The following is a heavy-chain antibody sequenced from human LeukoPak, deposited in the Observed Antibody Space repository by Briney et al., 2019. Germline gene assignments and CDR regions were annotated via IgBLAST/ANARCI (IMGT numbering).Heavy chain of an antibody. CDR1: GGSISSYY. D-gene: IGHD3-10*01. CDR3: AREGRYYYGSGSYFSFDY. Sequence: PSETLSLTCTVSGGSISSYYWSWIRQPPGKGLEWIGYIYYSGSTNYNPSLKSRVTISVVTSKNQFSLKLSSVTAADTAVYYCAREGRYYYGSGSYFSFDYWGQGTLVTVSS. CDR2: IYYSGST. J-gene: IGHJ4*02. V-gene: IGHV4-59*01.